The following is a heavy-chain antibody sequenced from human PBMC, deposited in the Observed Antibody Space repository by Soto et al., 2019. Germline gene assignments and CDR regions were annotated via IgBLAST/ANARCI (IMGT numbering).Heavy chain of an antibody. V-gene: IGHV4-59*01. CDR1: GGSISSYY. CDR3: ARTVNDRDGYNPFDY. J-gene: IGHJ4*02. D-gene: IGHD5-12*01. Sequence: SETLSLTCTVSGGSISSYYWSWIRQPPGKGLEWIGYIYYSGSTNYNPSLKSRVTISVDTSKNQFSLKLSSVTAADTAVYYCARTVNDRDGYNPFDYWGQGTLVTVSS. CDR2: IYYSGST.